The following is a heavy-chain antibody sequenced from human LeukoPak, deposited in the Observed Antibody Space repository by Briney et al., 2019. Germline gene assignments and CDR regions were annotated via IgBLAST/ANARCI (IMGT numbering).Heavy chain of an antibody. Sequence: SETLSLTCTVSGGSISGYYYYWIRQPPGKGPEWIGYIYYSGSTYYNPSLKSRVTISVDTSKNQFSLKLSSVTAADTAVYYCARASHAHGMDVWGQGTTVTVSS. CDR1: GGSISGYY. CDR2: IYYSGST. J-gene: IGHJ6*02. CDR3: ARASHAHGMDV. V-gene: IGHV4-30-4*08.